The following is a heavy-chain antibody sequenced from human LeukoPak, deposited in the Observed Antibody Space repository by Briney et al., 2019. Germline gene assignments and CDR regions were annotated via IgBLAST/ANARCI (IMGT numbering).Heavy chain of an antibody. Sequence: ASVTVSCTASGYTFTSYGISWVRQAPGQGLEWMGWISAYNGNTNYAQKLQGRVTMTTDTSTSTAYMELRSLRSDDTAVYYCARSDVDYYYGMDVWGQGTTVTVSS. CDR1: GYTFTSYG. V-gene: IGHV1-18*01. CDR2: ISAYNGNT. CDR3: ARSDVDYYYGMDV. J-gene: IGHJ6*02. D-gene: IGHD3-10*02.